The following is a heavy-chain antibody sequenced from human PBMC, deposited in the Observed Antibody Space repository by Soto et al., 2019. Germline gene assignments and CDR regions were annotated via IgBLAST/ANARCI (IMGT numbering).Heavy chain of an antibody. V-gene: IGHV4-39*01. D-gene: IGHD3-22*01. Sequence: ETLSLTCTVSGGSISSSSYYWGWIRQPPGKGLEWIGSIYYSGSTYYNPSLKSRVTISVDTSKNQFSLKLSSVTAADTAVYYCATSQYYYDSSGYYKSPLDYWGQGTLVTAPQ. CDR1: GGSISSSSYY. CDR3: ATSQYYYDSSGYYKSPLDY. J-gene: IGHJ4*02. CDR2: IYYSGST.